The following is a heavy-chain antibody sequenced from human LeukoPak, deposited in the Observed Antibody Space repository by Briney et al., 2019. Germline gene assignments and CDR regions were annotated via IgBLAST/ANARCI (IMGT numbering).Heavy chain of an antibody. CDR1: GDSVSSNSAA. Sequence: SQTLSLTCAISGDSVSSNSAAWNWIRQSPSRGLEWLGSTYYRSKWYNDYAVSVKSRITINPDTSKNQFSLQLNSVTPEDTAVYYCARDPAPPLAAAGTDSWFDPWGQGTLVTVSS. J-gene: IGHJ5*02. V-gene: IGHV6-1*01. D-gene: IGHD6-13*01. CDR3: ARDPAPPLAAAGTDSWFDP. CDR2: TYYRSKWYN.